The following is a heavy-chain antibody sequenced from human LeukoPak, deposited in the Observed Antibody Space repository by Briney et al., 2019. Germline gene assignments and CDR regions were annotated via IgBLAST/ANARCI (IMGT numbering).Heavy chain of an antibody. D-gene: IGHD1-26*01. CDR2: MNPNNGNT. Sequence: ASVKVSCKASGYTFTSYGISWVRQATGQGLEWMGWMNPNNGNTGYAQKFQGRVTMTRITSINTAYMELSSLRSEDTAVYYCARGPTEISGSYRWFDPWGQGTLVTVSS. V-gene: IGHV1-8*02. J-gene: IGHJ5*02. CDR1: GYTFTSYG. CDR3: ARGPTEISGSYRWFDP.